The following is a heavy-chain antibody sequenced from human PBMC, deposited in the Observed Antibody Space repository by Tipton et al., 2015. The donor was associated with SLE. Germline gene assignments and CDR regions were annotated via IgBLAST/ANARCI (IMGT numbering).Heavy chain of an antibody. V-gene: IGHV4-28*03. D-gene: IGHD3-22*01. CDR1: VYSISSSHW. J-gene: IGHJ4*02. Sequence: TLSLTCNVSVYSISSSHWWGWIRQPPGRGLEWIGYIYYSGSTNYNPSLKSRVTISVDTSKNQFSLKLSSVTAADTAVYYCARVPFTMTHDYWGQGTLVTVSS. CDR3: ARVPFTMTHDY. CDR2: IYYSGST.